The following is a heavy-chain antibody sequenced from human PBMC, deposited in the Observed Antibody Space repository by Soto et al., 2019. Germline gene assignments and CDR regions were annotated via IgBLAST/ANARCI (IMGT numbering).Heavy chain of an antibody. Sequence: GGSLRLSCAASGFTFSSYWMSWVRQAPGKGLEWVASINQDGSENYYVDSVKGRFTISRDNAKNSLYLQMNSLRAEDTAVYYCARDWHSYDKGTYYYYMDVWGRGTTVTVSS. CDR3: ARDWHSYDKGTYYYYMDV. V-gene: IGHV3-7*01. CDR1: GFTFSSYW. D-gene: IGHD5-18*01. J-gene: IGHJ6*03. CDR2: INQDGSEN.